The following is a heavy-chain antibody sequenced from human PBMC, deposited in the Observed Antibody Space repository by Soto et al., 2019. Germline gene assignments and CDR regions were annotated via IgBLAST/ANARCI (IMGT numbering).Heavy chain of an antibody. V-gene: IGHV3-23*01. CDR2: SSATGGGT. J-gene: IGHJ5*01. CDR1: GFTFSSYG. Sequence: GGSLRLSCAASGFTFSSYGMTWVRQAPGKGLEWVSFSSATGGGTYYAASVKGWFTISRDNSKNTLYLQMTSLRADDPAVYYWAKDRGEGGNYGLYPDFWGPGALVTVSS. D-gene: IGHD6-19*01. CDR3: AKDRGEGGNYGLYPDF.